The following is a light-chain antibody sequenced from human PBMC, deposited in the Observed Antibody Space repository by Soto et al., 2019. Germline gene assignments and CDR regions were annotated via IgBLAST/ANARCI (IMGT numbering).Light chain of an antibody. CDR3: QQYNNWAGT. CDR1: QSVSSN. Sequence: EIVMTQSPATLSVSPGERATLSCRASQSVSSNLAWYQQKPGQAPRLLIYGASTRATGIPARFSGSGSGTEFTLTTSGLQSEDFAVYCCQQYNNWAGTFGQGTKVEIK. V-gene: IGKV3-15*01. CDR2: GAS. J-gene: IGKJ1*01.